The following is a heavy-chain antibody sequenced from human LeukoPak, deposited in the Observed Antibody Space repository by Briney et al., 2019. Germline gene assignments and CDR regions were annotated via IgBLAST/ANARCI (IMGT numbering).Heavy chain of an antibody. CDR1: GGSLSGYY. Sequence: SETLSLTCGVYGGSLSGYYWSWIRQPPGKGLDWIGDINHSGRTNNNPSLKSRVTISVDTSKNQFSLKLSSVTAADTAVYYCARLRRYYYDSSGPPDYWGQGTLVTVSS. J-gene: IGHJ4*02. CDR2: INHSGRT. D-gene: IGHD3-22*01. CDR3: ARLRRYYYDSSGPPDY. V-gene: IGHV4-34*01.